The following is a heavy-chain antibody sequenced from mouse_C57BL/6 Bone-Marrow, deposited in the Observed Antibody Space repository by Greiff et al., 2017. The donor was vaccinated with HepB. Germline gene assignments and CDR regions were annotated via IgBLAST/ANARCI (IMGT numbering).Heavy chain of an antibody. D-gene: IGHD2-2*01. CDR3: AREGYPHAMDY. CDR1: GYAFSSSW. CDR2: IYPGDGDT. Sequence: QVQLQQSGPELEKPGASVKISCKASGYAFSSSWMNWVKQRPGKGLEWIGRIYPGDGDTNYNGKFKGKATLTADKSSSTAYMQLSSLTSEDSAVYFCAREGYPHAMDYWGQGTSVTVSS. V-gene: IGHV1-82*01. J-gene: IGHJ4*01.